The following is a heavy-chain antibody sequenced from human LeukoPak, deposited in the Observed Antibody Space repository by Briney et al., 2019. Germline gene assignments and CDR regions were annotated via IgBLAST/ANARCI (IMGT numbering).Heavy chain of an antibody. CDR1: EFTVSNNY. Sequence: GSLRLSCAVSEFTVSNNYMNWVRQAPGKGLEWVSAISGSGGSTYYADSVKGRFTISRDNSKNTLYLQMNSLRAEDTAVYYCANLDVDWLLPPDAFDIWGQGTMVTVSS. CDR2: ISGSGGST. V-gene: IGHV3-23*01. D-gene: IGHD3-9*01. J-gene: IGHJ3*02. CDR3: ANLDVDWLLPPDAFDI.